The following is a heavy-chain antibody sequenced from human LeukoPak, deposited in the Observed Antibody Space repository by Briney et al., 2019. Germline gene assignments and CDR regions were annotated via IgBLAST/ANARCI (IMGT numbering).Heavy chain of an antibody. V-gene: IGHV3-23*01. CDR3: AREAFYSSGWYSLFGH. CDR2: ISGSAGRK. CDR1: GFTSSSYG. J-gene: IGHJ4*02. D-gene: IGHD6-19*01. Sequence: GGSLRLSYAASGFTSSSYGMSWVRQGPGKGLEWVSGISGSAGRKHYADSVKGRFTISRDNSKNTLYLQMNSLRVEDTAIYYCAREAFYSSGWYSLFGHWGQGTLVTVSS.